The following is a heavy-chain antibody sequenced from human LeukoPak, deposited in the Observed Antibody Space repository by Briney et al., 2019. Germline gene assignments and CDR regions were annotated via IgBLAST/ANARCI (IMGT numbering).Heavy chain of an antibody. V-gene: IGHV3-7*01. J-gene: IGHJ4*02. D-gene: IGHD5-18*01. Sequence: GGSLRLSCAASGFTFNYFWMSWVRQAPGKGLEWVANIKQDGSGKYYVDSVKGRFTISRDNAKNSLFLQMNSLRAEDTAVYYCARPRQYNFGYYDYWGQGTLVTVSS. CDR1: GFTFNYFW. CDR2: IKQDGSGK. CDR3: ARPRQYNFGYYDY.